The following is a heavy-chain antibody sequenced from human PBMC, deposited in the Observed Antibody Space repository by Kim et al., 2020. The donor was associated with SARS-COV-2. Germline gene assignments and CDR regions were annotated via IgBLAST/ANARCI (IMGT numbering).Heavy chain of an antibody. V-gene: IGHV3-23*01. Sequence: GGSLRLSCAASGFTFRSYAMSWVRQAPGKGLEWVSAIDVGGIGTYYAVSVKGRFTISRDISKNTLYLQMSSLRVEDTAVYYCAKGTHLHWYFDLWGRGTLVTVSS. CDR3: AKGTHLHWYFDL. CDR1: GFTFRSYA. J-gene: IGHJ2*01. D-gene: IGHD1-1*01. CDR2: IDVGGIGT.